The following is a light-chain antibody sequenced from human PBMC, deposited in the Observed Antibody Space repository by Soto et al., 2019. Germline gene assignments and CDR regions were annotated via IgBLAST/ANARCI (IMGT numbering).Light chain of an antibody. CDR1: QSVSNNY. Sequence: EIWLTQSPGTLSLSHGERATLSCRASQSVSNNYSAWYKQKPGQAPRLLIYGASNRATGIPDRLSGSASGTDFPLTISRLEPDDFAVYYCQQYGSSGTFGHGTKVDIK. V-gene: IGKV3-20*01. J-gene: IGKJ1*01. CDR3: QQYGSSGT. CDR2: GAS.